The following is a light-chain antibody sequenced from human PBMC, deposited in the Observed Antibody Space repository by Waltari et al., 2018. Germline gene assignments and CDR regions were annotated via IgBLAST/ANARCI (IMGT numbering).Light chain of an antibody. CDR1: SGRLASNF. J-gene: IGLJ2*01. CDR3: QSYQSTTVI. CDR2: EDY. Sequence: NFMLTQPHSVSGSPGKTVIISCTASSGRLASNFVQWDQHRPGSAPFSVLSEDYHRPSGVPDRFSGSVDSSSNSASLTISGLRPEDEADYYCQSYQSTTVIFGGGTHLTVL. V-gene: IGLV6-57*02.